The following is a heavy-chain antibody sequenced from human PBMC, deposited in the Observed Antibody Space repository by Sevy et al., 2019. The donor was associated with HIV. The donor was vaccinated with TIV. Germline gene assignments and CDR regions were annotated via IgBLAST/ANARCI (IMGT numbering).Heavy chain of an antibody. CDR3: ARDRAAAGIPFFNYYYMDV. CDR2: TYYRSKWYN. CDR1: GDSVSSNSAA. Sequence: KQSQTLSLTCAISGDSVSSNSAAWNWIRQSPSRGLEWLGRTYYRSKWYNDYAVSVKSRITINPETSKNQFSLQLNSVTPEDTAVYYCARDRAAAGIPFFNYYYMDVWGKGTTVTVSS. D-gene: IGHD6-13*01. J-gene: IGHJ6*03. V-gene: IGHV6-1*01.